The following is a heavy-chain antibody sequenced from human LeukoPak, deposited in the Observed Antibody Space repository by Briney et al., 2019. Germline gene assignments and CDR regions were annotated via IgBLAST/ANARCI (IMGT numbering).Heavy chain of an antibody. Sequence: PSETLSLTCTVYGGSISSGAGYWSWVRQRPGQGLEWIGYIYHNGDRYYSPSLISRVGFFIDTSKNQISLTLNSVTAADTGIYYCARCDGYAGPFNSWGQGTQVTVSS. V-gene: IGHV4-31*03. CDR2: IYHNGDR. CDR3: ARCDGYAGPFNS. J-gene: IGHJ5*01. CDR1: GGSISSGAGY. D-gene: IGHD2-21*02.